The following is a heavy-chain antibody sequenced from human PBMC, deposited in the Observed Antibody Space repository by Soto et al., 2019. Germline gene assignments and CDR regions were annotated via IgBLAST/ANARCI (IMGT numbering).Heavy chain of an antibody. J-gene: IGHJ4*02. V-gene: IGHV1-3*01. CDR2: INAGNGDT. CDR3: ARAVSGYGT. CDR1: GITYNTYA. Sequence: QVQLVQSGPEMKKPGASVKLSCKASGITYNTYAIHWVRQAPGQGLEWMGWINAGNGDTRFSQNFQGRVTLTTDTSASTVYMDLDSLKSEDTGVSYCARAVSGYGTWGQGTLVTVSS. D-gene: IGHD5-12*01.